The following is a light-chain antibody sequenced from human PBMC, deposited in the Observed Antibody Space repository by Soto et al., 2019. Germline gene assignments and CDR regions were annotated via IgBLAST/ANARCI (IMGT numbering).Light chain of an antibody. CDR3: HQYYDWPPWT. V-gene: IGKV3-15*01. J-gene: IGKJ1*01. Sequence: ETLLTQSPATLSMSPGETATLSCRASQSVSNSLAWYRQRPGQPPSLLIYATSTRATGVPARFTGSGSGTEFPLTIRSLQSEDFAVYYCHQYYDWPPWTFGQGTKVEI. CDR2: ATS. CDR1: QSVSNS.